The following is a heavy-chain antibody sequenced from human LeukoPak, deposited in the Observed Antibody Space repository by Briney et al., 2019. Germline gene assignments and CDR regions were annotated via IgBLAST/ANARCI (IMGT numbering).Heavy chain of an antibody. CDR2: INAGNGNT. CDR3: ARGPGHLRYYYYGMDV. Sequence: ASVKVSCKASGYTFTGYYMHWVRQAPGQRLEWMGWINAGNGNTKYSQKFQGRVTITRDTSASTAYMELSSLRSEDTAVYYCARGPGHLRYYYYGMDVWGQGATVTVSS. J-gene: IGHJ6*02. V-gene: IGHV1-3*01. CDR1: GYTFTGYY.